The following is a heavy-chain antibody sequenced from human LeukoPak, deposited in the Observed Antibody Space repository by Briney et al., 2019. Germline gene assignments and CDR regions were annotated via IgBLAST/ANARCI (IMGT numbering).Heavy chain of an antibody. Sequence: GGSLRLSCVASGFIFSTYGLHWVRQSPGRGLEWVAVIWYDGSQRYYADSVKGRFTISRDDSQNTIYLQMDSLRAEDTAVYYCATSSPRNYFVHWGQGTLVTVSS. V-gene: IGHV3-33*01. J-gene: IGHJ4*02. CDR1: GFIFSTYG. CDR3: ATSSPRNYFVH. D-gene: IGHD1-14*01. CDR2: IWYDGSQR.